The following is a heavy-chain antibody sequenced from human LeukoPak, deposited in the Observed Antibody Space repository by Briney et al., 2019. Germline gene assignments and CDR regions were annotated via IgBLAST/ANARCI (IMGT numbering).Heavy chain of an antibody. D-gene: IGHD1-26*01. CDR2: INAGNGNT. V-gene: IGHV1-3*01. Sequence: ASVKVSCKASGYTFTSYAMHWVRQAPGQRLEWMGWINAGNGNTKYSQKFQGRVTITRDTSTSTVYMELSSLRSEDTAVYYCARGPLIVGATIDYWGQGTLVTVSS. CDR1: GYTFTSYA. J-gene: IGHJ4*02. CDR3: ARGPLIVGATIDY.